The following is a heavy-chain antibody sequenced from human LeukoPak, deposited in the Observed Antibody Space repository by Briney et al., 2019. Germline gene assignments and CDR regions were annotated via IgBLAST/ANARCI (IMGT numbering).Heavy chain of an antibody. V-gene: IGHV3-21*01. CDR3: ARDRGNLHSY. J-gene: IGHJ4*02. D-gene: IGHD4-23*01. Sequence: GGSLRLSCAASGFTFSSYAMSWVRQAPGKGLEWVSSISSSSSYIYYADSVKGRFTISRDNAKNSLYLQMNSLRAEDTAVYYCARDRGNLHSYWGQGTLVTVSS. CDR1: GFTFSSYA. CDR2: ISSSSSYI.